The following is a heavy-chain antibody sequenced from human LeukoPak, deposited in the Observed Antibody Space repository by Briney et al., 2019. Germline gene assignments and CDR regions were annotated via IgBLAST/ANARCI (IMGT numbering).Heavy chain of an antibody. CDR3: AKPGMAYAFHI. CDR2: INSDGSST. CDR1: GFTFSSYW. D-gene: IGHD5-24*01. Sequence: GGSLRLSCAASGFTFSSYWMHWVRQAPGKGLVWVSRINSDGSSTSYADSVKGRFTVSRDNSKNTLHLQMNSLKPEDTAVYYCAKPGMAYAFHIWGQGTMVTVSS. J-gene: IGHJ3*02. V-gene: IGHV3-74*01.